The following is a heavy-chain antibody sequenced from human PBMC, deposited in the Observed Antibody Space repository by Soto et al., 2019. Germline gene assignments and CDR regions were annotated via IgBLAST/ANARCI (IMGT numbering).Heavy chain of an antibody. CDR1: GYTLTELS. J-gene: IGHJ4*02. CDR3: ATAGIPLYYDFWSGSPPFDY. Sequence: SVKVSCKVSGYTLTELSMHWVRHAPGQGVEGMGGFDPEDGETIYAQKFQGRVTMTEDTSTDTAYMELSSLRSEDTAVYYCATAGIPLYYDFWSGSPPFDYWGQGTLVTVS. CDR2: FDPEDGET. V-gene: IGHV1-24*01. D-gene: IGHD3-3*01.